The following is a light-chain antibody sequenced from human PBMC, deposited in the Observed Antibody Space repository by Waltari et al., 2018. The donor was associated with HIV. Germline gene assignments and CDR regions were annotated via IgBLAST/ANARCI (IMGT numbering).Light chain of an antibody. V-gene: IGLV3-10*01. CDR3: YSTDITSHQRV. Sequence: SFELTQPPPVSVSPGPTARITCSGAALPTKYAYWYQQRSGQAPVLVIYEDSKRPSGIPERFAGSSSGTMVTLTISGAQVEDEADYYCYSTDITSHQRVFGGGTKLTVL. CDR1: ALPTKY. CDR2: EDS. J-gene: IGLJ3*02.